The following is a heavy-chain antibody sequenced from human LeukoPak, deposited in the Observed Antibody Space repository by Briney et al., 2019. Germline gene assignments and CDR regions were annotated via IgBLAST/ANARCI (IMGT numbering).Heavy chain of an antibody. J-gene: IGHJ6*03. CDR1: GGSFSGYY. CDR3: ARGPYYYDSSGYYPDIMDV. D-gene: IGHD3-22*01. V-gene: IGHV4-34*01. Sequence: SETLSLTXAVYGGSFSGYYWSWIRQPPGKGLEWIGEINHSGSTNYNPSLKSRVTISVDTSKNQFSLKLSSVTAADTAVYYCARGPYYYDSSGYYPDIMDVWGKGITVTVSS. CDR2: INHSGST.